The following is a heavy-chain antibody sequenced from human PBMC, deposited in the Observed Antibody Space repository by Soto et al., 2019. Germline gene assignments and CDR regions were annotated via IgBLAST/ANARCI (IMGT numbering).Heavy chain of an antibody. CDR2: INPKSGGT. V-gene: IGHV1-2*04. CDR3: ARGDSTDCSNGVCSFFYNHDMDV. J-gene: IGHJ6*02. Sequence: QVQLGQSGAEVKKPGASVKVSCKASGYSFTDYHIHWVRQAPGQGLEWLGRINPKSGGTSTAQKFQGWVTMTTDTSTSTAAMELTRLTSDDTAIYYCARGDSTDCSNGVCSFFYNHDMDVGGQGTTVTVSS. D-gene: IGHD2-8*01. CDR1: GYSFTDYH.